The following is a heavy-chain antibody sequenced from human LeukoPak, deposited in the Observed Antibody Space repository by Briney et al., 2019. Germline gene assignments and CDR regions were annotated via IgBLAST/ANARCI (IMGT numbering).Heavy chain of an antibody. Sequence: TSETLSLTCTVSGGSISSGDYYWSWIRQPPGKGLEWIGYIYYSGSTYYNPSLKSRVTISVDTSKNQFSLKLSSVTAADTAVCYCARQFTTYDYVWGSYRYYFDYWGQGTLVTVSS. D-gene: IGHD3-16*02. CDR3: ARQFTTYDYVWGSYRYYFDY. CDR2: IYYSGST. V-gene: IGHV4-30-4*08. CDR1: GGSISSGDYY. J-gene: IGHJ4*02.